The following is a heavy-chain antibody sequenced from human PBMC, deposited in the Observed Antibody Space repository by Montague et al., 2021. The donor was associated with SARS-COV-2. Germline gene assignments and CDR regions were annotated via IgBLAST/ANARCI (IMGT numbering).Heavy chain of an antibody. J-gene: IGHJ2*01. CDR3: ARAIWHLDV. CDR1: GDSISRYY. V-gene: IGHV4-4*07. Sequence: SETLSLTCSVSGDSISRYYWSWIRQSYGTGLEWIGRSYTGGYVNYNSALQSRVSMSVDTSKSQVSLTVTSVTAADTAVYYGARAIWHLDVWGRGILVTVSS. CDR2: SYTGGYV.